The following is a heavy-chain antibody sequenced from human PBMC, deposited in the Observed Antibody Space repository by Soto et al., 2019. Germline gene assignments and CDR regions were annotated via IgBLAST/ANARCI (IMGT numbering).Heavy chain of an antibody. CDR3: AGDHYSDSSGYYNWN. Sequence: QLQLQESGPGLVKPSETLSLTCSVSGGSISSNIYYWGWIRQPPGKGLEWIATVHYRGSTYYTPSHKKQVTISADTSNNQFSPMLNSLTAADTAVYYGAGDHYSDSSGYYNWNWGQGTLVTVSS. V-gene: IGHV4-39*02. D-gene: IGHD3-22*01. CDR2: VHYRGST. CDR1: GGSISSNIYY. J-gene: IGHJ4*02.